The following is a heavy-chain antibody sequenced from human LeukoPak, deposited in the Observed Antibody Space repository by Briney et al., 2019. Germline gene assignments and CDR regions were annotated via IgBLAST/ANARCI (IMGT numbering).Heavy chain of an antibody. CDR3: GSSSGHSAFDI. CDR2: ISSSSSYI. V-gene: IGHV3-21*01. J-gene: IGHJ3*02. D-gene: IGHD6-6*01. CDR1: GFTFSSYS. Sequence: GGSLRLSCAASGFTFSSYSMNWVRQAPGKGLEWVSSISSSSSYIYYADSVKGRFTISRDNAKNSLYLQMNSLRAEDMAVYYCGSSSGHSAFDIWGQGTMVTVSS.